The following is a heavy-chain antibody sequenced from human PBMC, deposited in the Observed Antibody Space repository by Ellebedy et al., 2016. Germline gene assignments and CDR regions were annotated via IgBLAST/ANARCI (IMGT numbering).Heavy chain of an antibody. CDR1: GFTFSSYA. D-gene: IGHD3-9*01. CDR3: AKAPRYDILTGYYTH. Sequence: GGSLRLSXAASGFTFSSYAMSWVRQAPGKGLEWVSAISGSGGSTYYADSVKGRFTISRDNSKNTLYLQMNSLRAEDTAVYYCAKAPRYDILTGYYTHWGQGTLVTVSS. CDR2: ISGSGGST. J-gene: IGHJ4*02. V-gene: IGHV3-23*01.